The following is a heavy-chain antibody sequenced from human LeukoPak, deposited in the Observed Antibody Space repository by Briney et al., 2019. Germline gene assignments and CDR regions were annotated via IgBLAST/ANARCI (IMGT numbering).Heavy chain of an antibody. J-gene: IGHJ5*02. D-gene: IGHD3-10*02. CDR3: ARDLRVMFGEYGNWFDP. V-gene: IGHV3-30*03. CDR2: ISYDGSNK. Sequence: PGGSLRLSCAASGFTFSSYGMHWVRQAPGKGLEWVAVISYDGSNKYYADSVKGRFTISRDNSKNTLYLQMNSLRAEDTAVYYCARDLRVMFGEYGNWFDPWGQGTLVTVSS. CDR1: GFTFSSYG.